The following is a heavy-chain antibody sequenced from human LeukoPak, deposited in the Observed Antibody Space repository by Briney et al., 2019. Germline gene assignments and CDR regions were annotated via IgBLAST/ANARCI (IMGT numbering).Heavy chain of an antibody. CDR3: ARDDSSGYILHAGNRIDY. D-gene: IGHD6-19*01. CDR2: IYSGGST. V-gene: IGHV3-53*01. CDR1: GFTVSSNY. J-gene: IGHJ4*02. Sequence: PGGSLRLSCAASGFTVSSNYMSWVRQAPGKGLEWVSVIYSGGSTYYADSVKGRFTISRDNSKNTLYLQVTSLRAEDTAVYYCARDDSSGYILHAGNRIDYWGQGTLVTVSS.